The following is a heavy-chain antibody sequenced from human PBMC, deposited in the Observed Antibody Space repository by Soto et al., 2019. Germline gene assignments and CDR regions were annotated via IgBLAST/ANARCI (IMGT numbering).Heavy chain of an antibody. CDR1: GFTFSSYA. CDR2: ISGSGGST. D-gene: IGHD2-15*01. V-gene: IGHV3-23*01. Sequence: GGSLRLSCAASGFTFSSYAMSWVRQAPGKGLEWVSAISGSGGSTYYADSVKGRFTISRDNSKNTLDLQMNSLRAEDTAVYYCAKEGTQPDIVVVVAATHYFDYWGQGTLVTVSS. CDR3: AKEGTQPDIVVVVAATHYFDY. J-gene: IGHJ4*02.